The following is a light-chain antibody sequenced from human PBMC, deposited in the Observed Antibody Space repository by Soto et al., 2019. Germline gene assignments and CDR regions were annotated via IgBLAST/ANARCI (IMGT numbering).Light chain of an antibody. CDR2: GAS. J-gene: IGKJ1*01. Sequence: EIVMTQSPATLSVSPGERATLSCRASQSVSSSYLAWYQQKPGQAPRLLIYGASSRATGIPDRFSGSGSGTDFTLTISRLEPEDFAVYFCQHYGNSLWTFGQGTKVDIK. V-gene: IGKV3-20*01. CDR1: QSVSSSY. CDR3: QHYGNSLWT.